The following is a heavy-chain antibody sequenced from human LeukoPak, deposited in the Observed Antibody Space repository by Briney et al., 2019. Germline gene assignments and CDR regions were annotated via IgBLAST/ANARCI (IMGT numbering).Heavy chain of an antibody. Sequence: PGGSLRLSCAASGFTFSTYAMSWVRQAPGKGLEWVSAISGSGGSTYYADSVKGRFTISRDNSKNTLYLQMNSLRAEDTAVYYCAKALLHDTAMVTSYFDYWGQGTLVTVSS. D-gene: IGHD5-18*01. CDR1: GFTFSTYA. V-gene: IGHV3-23*01. J-gene: IGHJ4*02. CDR2: ISGSGGST. CDR3: AKALLHDTAMVTSYFDY.